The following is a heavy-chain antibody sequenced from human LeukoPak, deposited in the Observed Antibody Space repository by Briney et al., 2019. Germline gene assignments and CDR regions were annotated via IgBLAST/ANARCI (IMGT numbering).Heavy chain of an antibody. Sequence: GASVKVSCKASGYTFTSYGISWVRQAPGQGLEWMGWISAYNGNTNYAQKLQGRVTMTTDTSTSTAYMELRSLRSDDTAVYYYARSDGYSSGLTPFDYWGQGTLVTVSS. D-gene: IGHD6-19*01. CDR2: ISAYNGNT. J-gene: IGHJ4*02. CDR1: GYTFTSYG. CDR3: ARSDGYSSGLTPFDY. V-gene: IGHV1-18*01.